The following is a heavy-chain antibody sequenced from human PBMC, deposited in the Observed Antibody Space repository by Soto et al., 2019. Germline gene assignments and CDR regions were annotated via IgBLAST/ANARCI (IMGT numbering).Heavy chain of an antibody. CDR1: GFTFSSYS. CDR3: ARDLPTYNWNYMYYYYGMDV. V-gene: IGHV3-21*01. CDR2: ISSSSSYI. Sequence: PGGSLRLSCAASGFTFSSYSMNWVRQAPGKGLEWVSSISSSSSYIYYADSVKGRFTISRDNAKNSLYLQMNSLRAEDTAVYYWARDLPTYNWNYMYYYYGMDVWGQGTTVTVSS. D-gene: IGHD1-7*01. J-gene: IGHJ6*02.